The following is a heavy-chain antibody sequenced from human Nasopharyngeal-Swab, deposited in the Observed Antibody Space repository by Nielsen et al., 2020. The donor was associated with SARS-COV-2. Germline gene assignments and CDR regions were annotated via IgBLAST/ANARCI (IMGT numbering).Heavy chain of an antibody. CDR2: INPNSGGT. D-gene: IGHD3-10*01. V-gene: IGHV1-2*06. J-gene: IGHJ4*02. CDR1: GYTFTGYE. Sequence: ASVKVSCKASGYTFTGYEMHWGRQAPGQGLEWMGRINPNSGGTNYAQKFQGRVTMTRDTSISTAYMELSRLRSDDTAVYYCARSYYGSGRFDYWGQGTQVTVSS. CDR3: ARSYYGSGRFDY.